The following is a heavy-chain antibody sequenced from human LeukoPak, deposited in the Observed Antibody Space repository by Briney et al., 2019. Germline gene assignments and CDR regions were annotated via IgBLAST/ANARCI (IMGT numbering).Heavy chain of an antibody. J-gene: IGHJ4*02. D-gene: IGHD3-22*01. CDR3: AKTRAGNSSGRDPGWPMDY. V-gene: IGHV3-23*01. Sequence: GGSLRLSCAASGFTFSSYAMSWVRQAPGKGLEWVSAISGSGGSTYYADSVKGRFTISRDNSKNTLYLQMNSLRAEDTALYYCAKTRAGNSSGRDPGWPMDYWGQGTLVTVSS. CDR2: ISGSGGST. CDR1: GFTFSSYA.